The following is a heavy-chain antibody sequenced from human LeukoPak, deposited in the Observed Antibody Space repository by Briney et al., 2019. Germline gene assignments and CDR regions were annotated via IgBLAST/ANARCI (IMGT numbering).Heavy chain of an antibody. CDR1: GYSISSGYY. V-gene: IGHV4-38-2*02. CDR3: ARDVTGDGYNYYDY. D-gene: IGHD5-24*01. Sequence: SETLSLTCTVTGYSISSGYYWGWIRQPPGKGLEWIGSIYHSGSTYYNLSLKSRVTISVDTSKNQFSLKLSSVTAADTAVYYCARDVTGDGYNYYDYWGQGTLVTVSS. CDR2: IYHSGST. J-gene: IGHJ4*02.